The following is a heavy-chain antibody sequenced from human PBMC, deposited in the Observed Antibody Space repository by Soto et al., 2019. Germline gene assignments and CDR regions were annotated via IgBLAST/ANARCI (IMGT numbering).Heavy chain of an antibody. CDR3: ARDKDRQQLCGNYYYGIDV. V-gene: IGHV1-69*12. D-gene: IGHD3-16*01. CDR1: GGTFGNSA. J-gene: IGHJ6*02. Sequence: QVQLVQSGAEVKKPGSSVTVSCKASGGTFGNSAISWVRQAPGQGLEWMGGIIPIFSTPDYAQKFQARVTITADESTTTAYMELTSLKSEDTAVYYCARDKDRQQLCGNYYYGIDVWGQGTTVTVSS. CDR2: IIPIFSTP.